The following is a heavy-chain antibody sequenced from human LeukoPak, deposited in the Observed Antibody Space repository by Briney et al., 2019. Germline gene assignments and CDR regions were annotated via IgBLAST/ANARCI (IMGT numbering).Heavy chain of an antibody. J-gene: IGHJ4*02. CDR2: ISHSGST. Sequence: SETLSLTCTVSGDSISSYYWSWIRQPPGKGLEWIGYISHSGSTIYNPYHKSRVTLSLDTSKNQFSLKLNSVTAADTAVYYCARIGLGYCSAGSCHPFDYWGQGTLVTASS. CDR1: GDSISSYY. D-gene: IGHD2-15*01. CDR3: ARIGLGYCSAGSCHPFDY. V-gene: IGHV4-59*01.